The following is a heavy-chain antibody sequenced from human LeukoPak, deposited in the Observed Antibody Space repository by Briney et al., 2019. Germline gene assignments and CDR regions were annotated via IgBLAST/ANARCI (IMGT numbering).Heavy chain of an antibody. D-gene: IGHD7-27*01. Sequence: GGSLRLSCAASAFTFSDYSMNWVRQAPGKGLEWISYIDTSSSTMYYADSVMGRFTISRDNAKESPYLQMNSLRDEDTAVYYCAREDDSWGPNNLDLWGQGTMVTV. CDR2: IDTSSSTM. CDR3: AREDDSWGPNNLDL. CDR1: AFTFSDYS. V-gene: IGHV3-48*02. J-gene: IGHJ3*01.